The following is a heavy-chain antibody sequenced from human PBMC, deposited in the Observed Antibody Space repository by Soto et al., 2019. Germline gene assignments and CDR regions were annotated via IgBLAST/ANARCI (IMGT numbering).Heavy chain of an antibody. D-gene: IGHD2-2*01. CDR2: ITGDSGSA. V-gene: IGHV3-21*01. CDR3: ARDAVVVEFWAFGI. CDR1: GLSFSRYS. Sequence: PGGSLRLSCAASGLSFSRYSMNWVRQAPGKGLEWVSSITGDSGSAYYADSVRGRFTISRDNVKNSLYLQMNSLSDEDTAVYYCARDAVVVEFWAFGIWGQGTMVTVSS. J-gene: IGHJ3*02.